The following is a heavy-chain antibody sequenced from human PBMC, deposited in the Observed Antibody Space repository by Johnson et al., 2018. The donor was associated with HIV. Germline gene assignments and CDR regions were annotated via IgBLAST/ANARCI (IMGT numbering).Heavy chain of an antibody. D-gene: IGHD2-21*01. CDR1: GFTFSSYA. CDR3: AKEGDYRVSFGHYSSDAFDM. Sequence: MQLVESGGGVVQPGRSLRLSCAASGFTFSSYAMSWVRQAPGKGLEWVSAISGSGGSTYYADSVKGRFTISRDNSKNTVYLQMNSLRHEDTAMYYCAKEGDYRVSFGHYSSDAFDMWGQGTMVTVSS. V-gene: IGHV3-23*04. J-gene: IGHJ3*02. CDR2: ISGSGGST.